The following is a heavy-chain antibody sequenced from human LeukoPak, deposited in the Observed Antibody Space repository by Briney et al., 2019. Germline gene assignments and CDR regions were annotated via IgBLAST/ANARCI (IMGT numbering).Heavy chain of an antibody. J-gene: IGHJ3*02. CDR1: GFTFSSYW. V-gene: IGHV3-7*01. CDR3: ARDYFNWNYLGDAFDI. Sequence: GGSLRLSCAASGFTFSSYWMSWVRQAPGKGLEWVANIKQDGSEKYYVDSVRGRFAISRDNAKNSLYLQMNSPRAEDTAVYYCARDYFNWNYLGDAFDIWGQGTMVTVSS. CDR2: IKQDGSEK. D-gene: IGHD1-7*01.